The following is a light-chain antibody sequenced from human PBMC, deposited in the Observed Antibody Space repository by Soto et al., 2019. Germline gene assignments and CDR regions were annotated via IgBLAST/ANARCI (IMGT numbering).Light chain of an antibody. V-gene: IGKV3-20*01. CDR2: RAS. CDR3: QQYGSSPLT. CDR1: QSVSSNY. Sequence: IVLTHSPGTLSLSPGERATLSCSASQSVSSNYLAWYQQKPGQAPKVLIYRASSRATGIPDRFSGSGSGTDFTLTISRLEPEDFAVYYCQQYGSSPLTFGGGTKVDIK. J-gene: IGKJ4*01.